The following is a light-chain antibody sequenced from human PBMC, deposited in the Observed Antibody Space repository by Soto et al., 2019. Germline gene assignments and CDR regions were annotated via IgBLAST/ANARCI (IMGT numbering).Light chain of an antibody. J-gene: IGKJ1*01. V-gene: IGKV1-5*03. CDR3: QHLDSNWP. CDR1: QRISSW. Sequence: DIQMTQSPSTLSASVGDRVTITCRASQRISSWVAWYQQKPGKGPKLLIYKASHLESGVPSRFSGSGSGTEFTLTISSLQPGDFATYYCQHLDSNWPFGQGTKVEI. CDR2: KAS.